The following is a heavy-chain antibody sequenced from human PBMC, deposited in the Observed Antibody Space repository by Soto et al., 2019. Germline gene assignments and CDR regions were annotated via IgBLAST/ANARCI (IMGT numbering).Heavy chain of an antibody. CDR2: ISGSGGST. V-gene: IGHV3-23*01. D-gene: IGHD1-1*01. CDR3: AKSITGKMPMELDP. J-gene: IGHJ5*02. Sequence: GGSLRLSCAASGFTFSSYAMRWVRQAPGKGLEWVSAISGSGGSTYYADSVKGRFTISRDNSKNTPYLQMNSLRAEDTAVYYCAKSITGKMPMELDPWGQGTLVTVSS. CDR1: GFTFSSYA.